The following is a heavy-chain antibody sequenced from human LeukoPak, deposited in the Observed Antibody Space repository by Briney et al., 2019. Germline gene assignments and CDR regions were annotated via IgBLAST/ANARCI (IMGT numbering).Heavy chain of an antibody. V-gene: IGHV3-30*03. Sequence: GRSLRLSCAASGFTFSSYGMHWVRQAPGKGLEWVAVISYDGSNKYYADSVKGRFTISRDNAKNSLYLQMNSLRAEDTAVYYCARSGYSSSWYGNYWGQGTWSPSPQ. D-gene: IGHD6-13*01. CDR3: ARSGYSSSWYGNY. CDR1: GFTFSSYG. J-gene: IGHJ4*02. CDR2: ISYDGSNK.